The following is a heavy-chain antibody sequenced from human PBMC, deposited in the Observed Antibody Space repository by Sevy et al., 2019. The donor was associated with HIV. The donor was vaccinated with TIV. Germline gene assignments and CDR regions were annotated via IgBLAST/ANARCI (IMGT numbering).Heavy chain of an antibody. Sequence: GGSLRPSCAASAFTFSSYAMHWVRQAPGKGLEWVAVISYDGNDKDYADSVKGRFTISRDNSKNTLYLQMNSLRIEDTAVYYCARAQGVLLWFGEFPLWGPGTLVTVSS. J-gene: IGHJ4*02. CDR3: ARAQGVLLWFGEFPL. D-gene: IGHD3-10*01. CDR1: AFTFSSYA. CDR2: ISYDGNDK. V-gene: IGHV3-30*04.